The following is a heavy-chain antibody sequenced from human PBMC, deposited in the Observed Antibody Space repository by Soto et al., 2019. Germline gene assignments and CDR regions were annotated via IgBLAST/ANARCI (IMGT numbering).Heavy chain of an antibody. J-gene: IGHJ4*02. Sequence: EVHLLDSGGGLVQPGGSLRLSCAASGFTFTNYAMSWLRKAPGKVLEWVSSISGSGGNTYYADSVRGRFTIARDNTKNTLYLQMNSLRAEDTAIYYCVKARAAGGFDYWGQGTLVTVSS. D-gene: IGHD3-10*01. CDR1: GFTFTNYA. CDR2: ISGSGGNT. V-gene: IGHV3-23*01. CDR3: VKARAAGGFDY.